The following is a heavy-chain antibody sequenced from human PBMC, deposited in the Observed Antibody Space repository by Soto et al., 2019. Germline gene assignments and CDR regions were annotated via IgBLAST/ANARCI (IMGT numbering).Heavy chain of an antibody. Sequence: PSETLSLTCTVSGVSISSKNFYVGWIRQSPGKGLEWIGTLYSGSTFSSLSLKNRVTISVDTSKNQVSLKLRSVAAADTAIYYCATTRGIAVGGSFDYWGQGIQVTVS. D-gene: IGHD6-19*01. CDR3: ATTRGIAVGGSFDY. V-gene: IGHV4-39*01. CDR2: LYSGST. CDR1: GVSISSKNFY. J-gene: IGHJ4*02.